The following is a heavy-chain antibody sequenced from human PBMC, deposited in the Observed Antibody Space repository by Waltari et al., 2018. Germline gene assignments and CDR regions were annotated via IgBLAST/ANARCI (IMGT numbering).Heavy chain of an antibody. CDR2: IYYSGST. Sequence: QVQLQESGPGLVKPSETLSLTCTVSGGSISSYYWSWIRQPPGKGLEWIGYIYYSGSTNYNPSLKSRVTISVDTSKNQFSLKLSSVTAADTAVYYCARGAVGATRPFDYWGQGTLVTVSS. V-gene: IGHV4-59*01. CDR3: ARGAVGATRPFDY. CDR1: GGSISSYY. D-gene: IGHD1-26*01. J-gene: IGHJ4*02.